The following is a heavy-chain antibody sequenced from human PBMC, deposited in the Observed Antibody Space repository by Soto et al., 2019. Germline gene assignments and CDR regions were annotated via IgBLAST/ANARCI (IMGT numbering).Heavy chain of an antibody. V-gene: IGHV3-7*01. CDR1: GFTFTSYW. Sequence: EVQLVESGGGLVQPGGSLRVSCAASGFTFTSYWMSWVRQAPGKGLEWVANIKEDGSAKYYLDSVKGRFTISRDNAKNSLYLQTNSLRADDTAVYYCAREDFYRFDYWGQGNLVTVSS. CDR3: AREDFYRFDY. J-gene: IGHJ4*02. CDR2: IKEDGSAK.